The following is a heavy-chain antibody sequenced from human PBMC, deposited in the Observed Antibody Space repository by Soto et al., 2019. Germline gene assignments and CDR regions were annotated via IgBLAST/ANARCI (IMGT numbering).Heavy chain of an antibody. CDR2: INHSGST. CDR3: ARENIVLMVYDAFDY. Sequence: SETLSLTCAVYGGSFSGYYWSWIRQPPGKGLEWIGEINHSGSTNYNPSLKSRVTISVDTSKNQFSLKLSSVTAADTAVYYCARENIVLMVYDAFDYWGQGTLVTVSS. D-gene: IGHD2-8*01. CDR1: GGSFSGYY. V-gene: IGHV4-34*01. J-gene: IGHJ4*02.